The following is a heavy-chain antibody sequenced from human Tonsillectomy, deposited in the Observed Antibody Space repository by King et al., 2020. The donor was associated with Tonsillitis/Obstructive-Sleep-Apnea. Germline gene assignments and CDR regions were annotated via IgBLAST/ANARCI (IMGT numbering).Heavy chain of an antibody. CDR2: IGSSSSYI. CDR1: GFTFSTYN. J-gene: IGHJ6*02. CDR3: AREKEYMHWDNYYYSGMDV. Sequence: VQLVESGGGLVKPGGSLRLSCAASGFTFSTYNMNWVRQAPGKGLEWVSSIGSSSSYIYYADSVKGRFTISRDNAVNSLYLQMKSLGAEDTAVYYCAREKEYMHWDNYYYSGMDVWGHGTPVTPSS. D-gene: IGHD6-6*01. V-gene: IGHV3-21*06.